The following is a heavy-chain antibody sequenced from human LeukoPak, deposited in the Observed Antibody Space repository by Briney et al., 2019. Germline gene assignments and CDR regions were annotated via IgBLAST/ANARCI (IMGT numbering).Heavy chain of an antibody. CDR1: GGSISTSSYY. CDR3: AKGAGGFSYYNWFDP. Sequence: SETLFLTCTVSGGSISTSSYYWGWVRQPPGKGLEWIGNIFYSGTTHYSPSLESRVTISVDTSKNQFSLKLASVTAADTAIYYCAKGAGGFSYYNWFDPWGQGTLVTVSS. J-gene: IGHJ5*02. V-gene: IGHV4-39*07. D-gene: IGHD5-18*01. CDR2: IFYSGTT.